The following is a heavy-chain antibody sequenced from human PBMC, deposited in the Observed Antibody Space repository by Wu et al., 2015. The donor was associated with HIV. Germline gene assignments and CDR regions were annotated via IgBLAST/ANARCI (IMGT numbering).Heavy chain of an antibody. D-gene: IGHD3-16*02. CDR3: ASIYRHTDRIHHLLRFDY. V-gene: IGHV1-18*04. CDR2: IPTYNENI. CDR1: GYSFTSHG. Sequence: QLVQSGAELKKPGASVKVSCKTSGYSFTSHGVAWVRQAPGQGLEWMGWIPTYNENIYYAQNFQDRVTMTTDSSTDTAYLELRSLTSADTAVYYCASIYRHTDRIHHLLRFDYWARERWSPSP. J-gene: IGHJ4*02.